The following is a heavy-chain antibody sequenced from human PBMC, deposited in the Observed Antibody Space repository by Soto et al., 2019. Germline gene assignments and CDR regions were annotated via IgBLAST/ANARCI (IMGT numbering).Heavy chain of an antibody. Sequence: ALVKVSCKASGYTFTSYDINWVRQATGQGLEWMGWMNPNSGNTGYAQKFQGRVTMTRNTSISTAYMELSSLRSEDTAVYYCARGPYYYDNLGGNYYYGMDVWGQGTTVTVSS. CDR3: ARGPYYYDNLGGNYYYGMDV. V-gene: IGHV1-8*01. J-gene: IGHJ6*02. D-gene: IGHD3-22*01. CDR2: MNPNSGNT. CDR1: GYTFTSYD.